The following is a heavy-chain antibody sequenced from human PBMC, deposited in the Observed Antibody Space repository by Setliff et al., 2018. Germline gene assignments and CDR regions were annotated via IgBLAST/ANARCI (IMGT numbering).Heavy chain of an antibody. V-gene: IGHV1-69*05. CDR2: TIPSFGST. CDR1: GGTFSSYG. D-gene: IGHD5-18*01. J-gene: IGHJ6*03. CDR3: AREGVDTRSSTDYRYYMNV. Sequence: SVKVSCKASGGTFSSYGISWVRQAPGQGLEWMGGTIPSFGSTNYAQKFQGRVTIITDESTSTAYMELSSLRTEDSAVYYCAREGVDTRSSTDYRYYMNVWGKGTTVTVSS.